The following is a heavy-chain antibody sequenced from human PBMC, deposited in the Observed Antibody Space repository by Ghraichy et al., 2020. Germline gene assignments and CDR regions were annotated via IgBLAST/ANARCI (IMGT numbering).Heavy chain of an antibody. J-gene: IGHJ6*02. D-gene: IGHD3-3*01. Sequence: SVKVSCKASGGTFSSYAISWVRQAPGQGLEWMGGIIPIFGTANYAQKFQGRVTITADESTSTAYMELSSLRSEDTAVYYCARGQEAGDFWSGYSPYGMDVWGQGTTVTVSS. CDR3: ARGQEAGDFWSGYSPYGMDV. V-gene: IGHV1-69*13. CDR2: IIPIFGTA. CDR1: GGTFSSYA.